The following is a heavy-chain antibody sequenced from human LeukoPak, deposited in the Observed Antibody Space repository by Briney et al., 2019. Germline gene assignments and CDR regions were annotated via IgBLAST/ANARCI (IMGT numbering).Heavy chain of an antibody. CDR1: GGSISSYY. CDR3: ASSPTYSFDY. V-gene: IGHV4-59*01. J-gene: IGHJ4*02. Sequence: SETLSLTCTVSGGSISSYYWSWIRQPPGKGLEWIGYSYYSGSTNFNPSRKRRVTISVDTSKTQFTLKLRSVTAADTAVYYCASSPTYSFDYWGQGTLVTVSS. CDR2: SYYSGST.